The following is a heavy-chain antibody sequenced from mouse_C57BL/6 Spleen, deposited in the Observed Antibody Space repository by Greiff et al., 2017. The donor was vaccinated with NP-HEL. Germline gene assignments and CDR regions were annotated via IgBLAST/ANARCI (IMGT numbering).Heavy chain of an antibody. CDR2: INPYNGGT. CDR1: GYTFTDYY. CDR3: ARATTVEGYFDY. Sequence: EVQLQQSGPVLVKPGALVKMSCKASGYTFTDYYMNWVKQSHGKSLEWIGVINPYNGGTSYNQKFKGKATLTVDKSSSTAYMELNSLTSEDSAVYYCARATTVEGYFDYWGQGTTLTVSS. J-gene: IGHJ2*01. V-gene: IGHV1-19*01. D-gene: IGHD1-1*01.